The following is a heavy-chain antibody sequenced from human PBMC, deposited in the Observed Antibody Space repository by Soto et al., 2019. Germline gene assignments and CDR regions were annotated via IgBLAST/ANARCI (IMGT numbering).Heavy chain of an antibody. CDR1: GCSFSDFD. J-gene: IGHJ6*02. CDR2: MDPRNGNT. CDR3: LRDLGEVRRTSGVFLYVMDV. D-gene: IGHD3-10*01. Sequence: GASVTVSCQASGCSFSDFDVNWVRQAPGQGLAWVGWMDPRNGNTGYAGRFQEGVTMPPNTPISTVSMALSSLRSVRTPGSFFLRDLGEVRRTSGVFLYVMDVWGQGTTVTVSS. V-gene: IGHV1-8*01.